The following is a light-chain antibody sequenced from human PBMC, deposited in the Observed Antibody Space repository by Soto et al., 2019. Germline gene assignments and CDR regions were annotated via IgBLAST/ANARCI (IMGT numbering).Light chain of an antibody. CDR1: SSDVGGYNY. CDR2: EVS. V-gene: IGLV2-14*01. Sequence: QSALTQSASVSGSPGQSITISCTGTSSDVGGYNYVSWYQQHPGKAPKLMIYEVSNRPSGVSNRFSGSKPGNTASLTISGLQAEDEADYYCSSYTSSSTYVFGTGTKVTVL. CDR3: SSYTSSSTYV. J-gene: IGLJ1*01.